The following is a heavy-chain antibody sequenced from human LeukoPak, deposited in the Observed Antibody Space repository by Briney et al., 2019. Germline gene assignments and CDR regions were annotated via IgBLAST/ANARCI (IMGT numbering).Heavy chain of an antibody. CDR3: ARRRQAGTTTDAFDI. Sequence: GGSVRLSCAASGFVFSSYAMHWVRQAPGKGLEWVAVISNDGTRKYYPDSVKGRLTISRDNSRKILYLQMDSLRTEDTAVYHCARRRQAGTTTDAFDIWGQGTTVIVSS. CDR2: ISNDGTRK. V-gene: IGHV3-30*04. J-gene: IGHJ3*02. CDR1: GFVFSSYA. D-gene: IGHD1-26*01.